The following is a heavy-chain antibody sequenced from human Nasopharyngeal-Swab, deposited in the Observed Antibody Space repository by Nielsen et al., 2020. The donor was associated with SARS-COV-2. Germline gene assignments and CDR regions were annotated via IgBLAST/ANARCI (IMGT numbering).Heavy chain of an antibody. J-gene: IGHJ4*02. CDR1: GYRFTSYW. D-gene: IGHD1-26*01. CDR2: IYPGDSET. Sequence: GESLKISCKGSGYRFTSYWIGWVRQMPGKGLEWMGIIYPGDSETRYSPSFQGQVTISADKSISTAYLQWSSLKASDTAVYYCARPLWSYADHFDYWGQGTLVTVSS. CDR3: ARPLWSYADHFDY. V-gene: IGHV5-51*01.